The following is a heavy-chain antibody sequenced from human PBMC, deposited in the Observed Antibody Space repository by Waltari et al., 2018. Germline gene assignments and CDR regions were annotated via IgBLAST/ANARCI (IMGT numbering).Heavy chain of an antibody. CDR3: ARDKTHYGMDV. Sequence: EVQLVESGGGLVQPGGSLRLSCAASGFTFSSYWMSWVRQAPGKGLEWVANIKQDGSEKYYVDSVKGRFTIARDNAKASLYLQMNSLRAEDTAVYYCARDKTHYGMDVWGQGTTVTVSS. CDR2: IKQDGSEK. CDR1: GFTFSSYW. V-gene: IGHV3-7*01. J-gene: IGHJ6*02.